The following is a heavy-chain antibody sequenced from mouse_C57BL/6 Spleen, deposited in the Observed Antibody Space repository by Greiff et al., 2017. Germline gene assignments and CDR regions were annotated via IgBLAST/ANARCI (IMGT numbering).Heavy chain of an antibody. CDR3: AGDYDGFFDD. D-gene: IGHD2-4*01. V-gene: IGHV5-6*01. CDR1: GFTFSSYG. CDR2: ISSGGSYT. J-gene: IGHJ2*01. Sequence: EVKLMESGGDLVKPGGSLKLSCAASGFTFSSYGMSWVRQTPDTRLEWVATISSGGSYTYYPDSVKGRFTISRDNAKNTLYLQMSSLKSEDIAMYYCAGDYDGFFDDWGQGTTLTVSS.